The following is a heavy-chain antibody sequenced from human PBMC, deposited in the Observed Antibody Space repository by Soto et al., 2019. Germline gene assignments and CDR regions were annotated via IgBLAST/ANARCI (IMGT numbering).Heavy chain of an antibody. CDR3: ARDLGSSSTNYFES. V-gene: IGHV3-11*06. J-gene: IGHJ4*02. CDR1: GFPFSDYY. Sequence: PGGSLRLSCAASGFPFSDYYMSWIRQAPGKGLEWLSYISGSSAYTNSADSVKGRFTISRDNAKNSLFLQMNNLRADDTAVYYCARDLGSSSTNYFESWGQGTLVTVSS. CDR2: ISGSSAYT. D-gene: IGHD3-10*01.